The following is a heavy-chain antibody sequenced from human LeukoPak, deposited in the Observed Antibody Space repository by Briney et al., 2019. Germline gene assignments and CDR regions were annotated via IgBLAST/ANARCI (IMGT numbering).Heavy chain of an antibody. CDR3: ARGPR. V-gene: IGHV3-7*01. CDR1: GLTFSNYW. J-gene: IGHJ4*02. CDR2: IKNDGSDK. Sequence: GESLRLSCATSGLTFSNYWMSWVRQAPGKGLEWVANIKNDGSDKYYMDSVEGRFTISRDNAKNSLYLQMNSLRAEDTAVYYCARGPRWGQGTLVTVSS.